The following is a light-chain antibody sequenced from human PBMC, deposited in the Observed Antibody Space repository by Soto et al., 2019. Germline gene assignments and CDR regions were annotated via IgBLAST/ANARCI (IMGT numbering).Light chain of an antibody. Sequence: QSALTQPPSVSGSPGQSVTISCTGTSSDVGSYNRVSWYQQPPGTAPKLMIYEVSNRPSGVHDRFSGSKSGNTASLTISGLQAEDEADYYCSLYTSSSTEVFGTGTKVTVL. CDR3: SLYTSSSTEV. CDR2: EVS. CDR1: SSDVGSYNR. V-gene: IGLV2-18*01. J-gene: IGLJ1*01.